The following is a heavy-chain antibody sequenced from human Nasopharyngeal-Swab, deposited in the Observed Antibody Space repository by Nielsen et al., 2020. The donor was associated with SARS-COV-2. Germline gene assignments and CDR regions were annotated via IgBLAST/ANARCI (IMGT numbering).Heavy chain of an antibody. CDR1: GGSVSSGSYY. V-gene: IGHV4-61*01. CDR3: ARGYNSGWYYFDY. CDR2: IYYSGST. D-gene: IGHD6-19*01. J-gene: IGHJ4*02. Sequence: SETLSLTCTVSGGSVSSGSYYWSWIRQPPGKGLEWIGYIYYSGSTNYNPSLTSRVTISVDTSKNQFSLKLNSVTAADTAVYYCARGYNSGWYYFDYWGQGTLVTVSS.